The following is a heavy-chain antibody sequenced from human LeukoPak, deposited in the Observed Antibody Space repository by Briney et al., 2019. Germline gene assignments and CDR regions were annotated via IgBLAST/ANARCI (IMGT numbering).Heavy chain of an antibody. Sequence: GGSLRLSCAASGFTFSSHGMNWVRQAPGKGLEWVSGIIPSGHTTYYADSVRGRFTISRDNSRNALYLQMNSLRAEDTAVYYCAKDDRWLQFCCWGQGTLVTVSA. J-gene: IGHJ4*02. V-gene: IGHV3-23*01. CDR2: IIPSGHTT. CDR3: AKDDRWLQFCC. D-gene: IGHD5-24*01. CDR1: GFTFSSHG.